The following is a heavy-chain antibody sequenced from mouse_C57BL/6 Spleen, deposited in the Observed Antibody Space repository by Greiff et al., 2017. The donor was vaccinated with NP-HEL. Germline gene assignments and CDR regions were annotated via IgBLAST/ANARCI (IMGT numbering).Heavy chain of an antibody. V-gene: IGHV5-17*01. CDR1: GFTFSDYG. Sequence: EVQLVESGGGLVKPGGSLKFSCAASGFTFSDYGMHWVRQAPEKGLEWVAYISSGSSTIYYADTVKGRFTISRDNAKNTLFLQMTSLRSEETAMYYCARGNSGYYEGYYAMDYWGQGTSVTVSS. J-gene: IGHJ4*01. CDR3: ARGNSGYYEGYYAMDY. CDR2: ISSGSSTI. D-gene: IGHD2-3*01.